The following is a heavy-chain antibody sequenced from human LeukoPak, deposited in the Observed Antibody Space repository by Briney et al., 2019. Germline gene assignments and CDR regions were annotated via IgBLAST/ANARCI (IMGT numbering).Heavy chain of an antibody. CDR2: IYHSGSI. Sequence: SETLSLTCTVSGGSISSGGYYWSWIRQPPGKGLEWIGYIYHSGSIYYNPSLKSRVTISVDRSKNQFSLKLSSVTAADTAVYYCASQLSWYSSGLGDYWGQGTLVTVSS. J-gene: IGHJ4*02. CDR1: GGSISSGGYY. V-gene: IGHV4-30-2*01. D-gene: IGHD6-19*01. CDR3: ASQLSWYSSGLGDY.